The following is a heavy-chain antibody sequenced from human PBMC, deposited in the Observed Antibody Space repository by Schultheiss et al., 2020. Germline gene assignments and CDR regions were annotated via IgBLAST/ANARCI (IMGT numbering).Heavy chain of an antibody. D-gene: IGHD1-7*01. Sequence: SKTLSLTCSVSGGSISRHYWNWIRQPPGKGLEWIGYIFHSGSPNYNPSLESRVTISVDTSKNQFSLKLKSVTAADTAVYFCARGELRGHYGMDVWGQGTTVTVSS. J-gene: IGHJ6*02. CDR3: ARGELRGHYGMDV. CDR1: GGSISRHY. CDR2: IFHSGSP. V-gene: IGHV4-59*11.